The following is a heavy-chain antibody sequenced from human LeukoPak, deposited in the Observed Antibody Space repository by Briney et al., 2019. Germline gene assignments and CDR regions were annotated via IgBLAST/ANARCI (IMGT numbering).Heavy chain of an antibody. V-gene: IGHV3-21*01. CDR3: AVSVVAATFDY. Sequence: GGSLRISCAASGFTFSSYSMNWVRQAPGKGLEWVSSISSSSSYIYYADSVKGRFTISRDNAKNSLYLQMNSLRAEDTAVYYCAVSVVAATFDYWGQGTLVTVSS. D-gene: IGHD2-15*01. CDR2: ISSSSSYI. J-gene: IGHJ4*02. CDR1: GFTFSSYS.